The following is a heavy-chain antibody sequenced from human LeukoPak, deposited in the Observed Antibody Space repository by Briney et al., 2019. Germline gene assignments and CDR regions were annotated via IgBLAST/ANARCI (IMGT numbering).Heavy chain of an antibody. J-gene: IGHJ4*02. CDR1: GGSFSSYY. V-gene: IGHV4-34*01. CDR2: INHSGST. CDR3: ARLSGYSYGRRPYFDY. Sequence: PSETLSLTCAVYGGSFSSYYWSWIRRPPGKGLEWIGEINHSGSTNYNPSLKSRVTISVDTSKNQFSLKLSSVTAADTAVYYCARLSGYSYGRRPYFDYWGQATLVTVSS. D-gene: IGHD5-18*01.